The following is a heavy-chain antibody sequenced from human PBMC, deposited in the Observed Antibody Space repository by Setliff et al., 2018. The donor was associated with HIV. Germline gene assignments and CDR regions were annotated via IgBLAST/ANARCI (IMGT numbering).Heavy chain of an antibody. CDR3: ARDAYYDFWSGYSVNWFDP. V-gene: IGHV3-53*01. D-gene: IGHD3-3*01. CDR2: IYSGGAT. Sequence: PGGSLRLSCAASGFTVSSNYVRWVRQAPGKGLEWVSVIYSGGATFYADSVKGRFTISRDNAKNSLYLQMNSLRAEDTAVYYCARDAYYDFWSGYSVNWFDPWGQGTLVTVSS. CDR1: GFTVSSNY. J-gene: IGHJ5*02.